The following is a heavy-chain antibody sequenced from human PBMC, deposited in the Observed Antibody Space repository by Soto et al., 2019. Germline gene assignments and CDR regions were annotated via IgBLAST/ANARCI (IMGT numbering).Heavy chain of an antibody. CDR1: GGSISSGGYY. Sequence: SETLSLTCTVSGGSISSGGYYWSWIRQHPGKGLEWIGYIYYSGSTYYNPSLKSQVTISVDTSKNQFSLKLSSVTAADTAVYYCARASIQLWLGSWFDPWGQGTLVTVSS. CDR2: IYYSGST. V-gene: IGHV4-31*01. J-gene: IGHJ5*02. CDR3: ARASIQLWLGSWFDP. D-gene: IGHD5-18*01.